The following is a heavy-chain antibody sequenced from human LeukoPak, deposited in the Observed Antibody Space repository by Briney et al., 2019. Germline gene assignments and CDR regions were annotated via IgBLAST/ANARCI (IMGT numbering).Heavy chain of an antibody. V-gene: IGHV4-61*02. CDR1: GGSISSGSYY. Sequence: PSQTLSLTCTVSGGSISSGSYYWSWIRQPAGKGLEWIGRIYTSGSTNYNPSLKSRVTISVDTSKNQVSLKLRSVTTADTAVYYCARAIAPPPGIAAAGRIDYWGQGTLVTVSS. CDR3: ARAIAPPPGIAAAGRIDY. J-gene: IGHJ4*02. D-gene: IGHD6-13*01. CDR2: IYTSGST.